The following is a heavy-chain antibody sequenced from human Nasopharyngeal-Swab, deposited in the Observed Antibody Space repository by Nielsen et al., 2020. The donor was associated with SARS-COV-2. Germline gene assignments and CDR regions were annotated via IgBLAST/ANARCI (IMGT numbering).Heavy chain of an antibody. CDR2: TEIGGIT. Sequence: GGSLRLSCAVSGFIVSSTYMSWVRQAPGKGLEWVSVTEIGGITHYADSVKGRFTISRDSSTNTLYLQMNSLRAEDTAVYYCARDPRQWLSLYYYYYMDVWGKGTTVTVSS. CDR1: GFIVSSTY. CDR3: ARDPRQWLSLYYYYYMDV. V-gene: IGHV3-53*01. J-gene: IGHJ6*03. D-gene: IGHD6-19*01.